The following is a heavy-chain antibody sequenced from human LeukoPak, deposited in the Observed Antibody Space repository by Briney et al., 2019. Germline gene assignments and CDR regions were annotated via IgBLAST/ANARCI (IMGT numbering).Heavy chain of an antibody. CDR1: GFTFSGSA. D-gene: IGHD3-3*01. J-gene: IGHJ4*02. Sequence: PGGSLRLSCAASGFTFSGSAMHWVRQASGKGLEWVGRIRSKVNSYATAYAASVKGRFTISRDDSKNTAYLQMNGLKTEDTAVYYCTRQGLAWEHTTPNWGQGTLVTVSS. CDR3: TRQGLAWEHTTPN. V-gene: IGHV3-73*01. CDR2: IRSKVNSYAT.